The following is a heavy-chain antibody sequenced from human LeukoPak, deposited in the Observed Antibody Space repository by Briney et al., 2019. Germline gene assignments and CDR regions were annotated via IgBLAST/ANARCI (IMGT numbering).Heavy chain of an antibody. Sequence: GGSLRLSCAASGFTVSCNYMTWVRQAPGKGLEWVSVLYSGGSTYYADSVKGRFTISRDNSKNTLYLQMNSLRAEDTAVYYCARAPRMVYFDYWGQGTLVTVSS. CDR3: ARAPRMVYFDY. CDR2: LYSGGST. V-gene: IGHV3-53*01. CDR1: GFTVSCNY. D-gene: IGHD2-15*01. J-gene: IGHJ4*02.